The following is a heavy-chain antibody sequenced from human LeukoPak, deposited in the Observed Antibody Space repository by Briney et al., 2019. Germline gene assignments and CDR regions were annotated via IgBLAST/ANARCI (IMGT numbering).Heavy chain of an antibody. V-gene: IGHV4-59*11. J-gene: IGHJ6*03. D-gene: IGHD6-6*01. CDR2: IYYSGGT. CDR3: ARVLAASPSPILIYHYYYYYMDV. Sequence: SETLSLTCTVSGGSISSHYWSWIRQPPGKGLEWIGYIYYSGGTNYNPSLKSRVTISVDTSKNQFSLKLSSVTAADTAVYYCARVLAASPSPILIYHYYYYYMDVWGKGTTVTVSS. CDR1: GGSISSHY.